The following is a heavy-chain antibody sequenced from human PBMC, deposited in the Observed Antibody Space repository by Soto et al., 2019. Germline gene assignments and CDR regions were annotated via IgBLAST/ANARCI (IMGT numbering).Heavy chain of an antibody. J-gene: IGHJ6*04. D-gene: IGHD6-13*01. CDR3: ARQQQLSPMGYYYGMDV. CDR1: GYSFTSYW. CDR2: IYPGDSDT. V-gene: IGHV5-51*01. Sequence: GESLKISCKGSGYSFTSYWIGWVRQMPGKGLEWMGIIYPGDSDTRYSPSFQGQVTISADKSISTAYLQWSSLKASDTAMYYCARQQQLSPMGYYYGMDVWGKGTTVTVSS.